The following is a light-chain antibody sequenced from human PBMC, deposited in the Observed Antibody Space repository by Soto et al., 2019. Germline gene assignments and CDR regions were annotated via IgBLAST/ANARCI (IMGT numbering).Light chain of an antibody. CDR1: HNDIGTYDY. J-gene: IGLJ1*01. CDR3: SSSTSNRIYV. Sequence: QSALTQPTSVSGSPGQSITISCTGNHNDIGTYDYVSWYQQHPGRAPRLLIHGVTTRPSGISGRFSASKSGLTASLTISGLQPEDEADYYCSSSTSNRIYVFGPGTTVTVL. V-gene: IGLV2-14*03. CDR2: GVT.